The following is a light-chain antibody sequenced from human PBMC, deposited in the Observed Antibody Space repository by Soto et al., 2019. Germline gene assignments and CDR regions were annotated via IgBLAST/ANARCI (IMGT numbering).Light chain of an antibody. J-gene: IGKJ2*01. V-gene: IGKV3-20*01. CDR3: EQQVNSVYI. CDR2: GAS. CDR1: QTIIGSY. Sequence: DSGLTQSPGTLSLSPGERATLSCRASQTIIGSYLAWYQQKPGQAPRHHIQGASNRATGVPDRFSGSYSGTDFSLTITRLEPADLSGYYCEQQVNSVYIFGQGTRLEIK.